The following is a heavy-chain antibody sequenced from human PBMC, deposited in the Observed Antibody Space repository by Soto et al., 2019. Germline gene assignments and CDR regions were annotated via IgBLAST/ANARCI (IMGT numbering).Heavy chain of an antibody. CDR3: AVVDVLTGYYSFDY. CDR2: INPNSGVT. Sequence: QVQLVQPGAEVKEPGASVKVSCKASGYTFINYYLHWVRQAPGQGLEWMGWINPNSGVTKYAQKFQGGGTMTRDAAITTAYMTLNSLRSDDTAVYYCAVVDVLTGYYSFDYWGQGSLVTVSS. D-gene: IGHD3-9*01. CDR1: GYTFINYY. V-gene: IGHV1-2*02. J-gene: IGHJ4*02.